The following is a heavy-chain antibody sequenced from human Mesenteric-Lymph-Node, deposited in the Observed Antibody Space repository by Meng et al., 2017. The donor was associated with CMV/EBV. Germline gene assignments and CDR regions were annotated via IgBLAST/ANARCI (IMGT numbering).Heavy chain of an antibody. D-gene: IGHD3-10*01. CDR3: ARPGSHYYGMDV. J-gene: IGHJ6*02. V-gene: IGHV3-48*04. Sequence: GGSLRLSCAASGFTFSSYGMHWVRQAPGKGLEWVSYISSSGSTIYYADSVTGRFTISRDNAKHSLYLQMNSLRAEDTAVYYCARPGSHYYGMDVWGQGTTVTVSS. CDR2: ISSSGSTI. CDR1: GFTFSSYG.